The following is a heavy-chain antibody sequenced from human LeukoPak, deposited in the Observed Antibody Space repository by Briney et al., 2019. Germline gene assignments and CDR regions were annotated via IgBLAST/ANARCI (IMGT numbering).Heavy chain of an antibody. CDR2: INPNSGGT. Sequence: ASVKVSCKASGYTFTGDYMHWVRQAPGQGLEWMGWINPNSGGTNYAQKFQGRVTMTRDTSISTAYMELSRLRSDDTAVYYCARGGAMVRGVKRDNYYYMHVWGKGTTVTVSS. CDR1: GYTFTGDY. V-gene: IGHV1-2*02. CDR3: ARGGAMVRGVKRDNYYYMHV. J-gene: IGHJ6*03. D-gene: IGHD3-10*01.